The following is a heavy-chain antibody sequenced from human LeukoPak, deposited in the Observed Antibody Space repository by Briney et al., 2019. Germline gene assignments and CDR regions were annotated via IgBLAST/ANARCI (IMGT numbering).Heavy chain of an antibody. CDR1: GFTFSSYA. J-gene: IGHJ5*02. CDR3: AKVPITVSTDLDLLFAP. V-gene: IGHV3-23*01. D-gene: IGHD4-17*01. Sequence: GGSLRLSCAASGFTFSSYAMSWVRQAPGKGLEWVSAISGSGGSTYYADSVKRRFTISSDNSKNTLYLQRNSLRAEDTAVYNCAKVPITVSTDLDLLFAPGGQRTLVTVPS. CDR2: ISGSGGST.